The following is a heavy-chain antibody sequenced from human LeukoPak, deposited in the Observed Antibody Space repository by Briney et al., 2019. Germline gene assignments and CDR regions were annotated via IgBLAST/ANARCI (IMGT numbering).Heavy chain of an antibody. D-gene: IGHD5-12*01. V-gene: IGHV3-23*01. CDR3: AKAYRTVAIFDY. Sequence: GSLRPSCAASGFSFSNYAMSWVRQAPGEGLEWVSTISSVGTFYADSAKGRFTISRDNSKNTLELQMSSLRAEDTAVYYCAKAYRTVAIFDYWGQGALVTVSS. J-gene: IGHJ4*02. CDR2: ISSVGT. CDR1: GFSFSNYA.